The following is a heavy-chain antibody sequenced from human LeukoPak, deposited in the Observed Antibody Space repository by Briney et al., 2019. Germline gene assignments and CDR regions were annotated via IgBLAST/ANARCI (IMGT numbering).Heavy chain of an antibody. Sequence: SETLSLTCAVYGGSFSGYYWSWIRQPPGKGLVWIGEINHSGSTNYNPSLKSRVTISVDTSKNQFSLKLSSVTAADTAVYYCARGRPRAQTADAFDIWGQGTMVTVSS. D-gene: IGHD1-14*01. CDR1: GGSFSGYY. V-gene: IGHV4-34*01. J-gene: IGHJ3*02. CDR3: ARGRPRAQTADAFDI. CDR2: INHSGST.